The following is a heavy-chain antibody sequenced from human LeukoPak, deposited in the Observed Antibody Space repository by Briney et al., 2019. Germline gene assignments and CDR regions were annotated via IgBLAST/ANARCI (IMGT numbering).Heavy chain of an antibody. Sequence: PSETLSLTCTVSGGSISSYYWSWLRQPPGKGLEYIGYIYYSGSTNYNPSLKSRVTMSLDTSKNQLSLKLRSVTAADTAVYYCATMVQGVHTYFGSWGQGNLVAVSS. CDR1: GGSISSYY. CDR3: ATMVQGVHTYFGS. V-gene: IGHV4-59*01. D-gene: IGHD3-10*01. CDR2: IYYSGST. J-gene: IGHJ4*02.